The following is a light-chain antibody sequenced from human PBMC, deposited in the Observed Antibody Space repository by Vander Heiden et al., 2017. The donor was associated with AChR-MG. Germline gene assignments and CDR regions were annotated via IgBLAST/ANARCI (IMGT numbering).Light chain of an antibody. CDR3: QAEDSNCVV. CDR2: ENR. CDR1: NLGDRF. J-gene: IGLJ3*02. Sequence: SYDLTQPPPASASPGQTATVTCSGNNLGDRFASWYQQEAGQSPALVIYENRKRPSGIRERFSGSSSEDTATLTGSGTQAMDEDDYYCQAEDSNCVVIGGGTKLTVL. V-gene: IGLV3-1*01.